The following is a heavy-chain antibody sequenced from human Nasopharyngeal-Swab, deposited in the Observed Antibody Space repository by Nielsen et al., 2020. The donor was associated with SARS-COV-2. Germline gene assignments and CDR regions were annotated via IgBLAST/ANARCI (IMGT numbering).Heavy chain of an antibody. CDR1: GFTFSDSA. CDR2: IRRKGNNYTT. J-gene: IGHJ4*02. V-gene: IGHV3-73*01. Sequence: GGSLRLSCAASGFTFSDSAIHWVRQPSGKGLEWVGFIRRKGNNYTTAYAASVKARFTIFRDDPTNTAFLQMNSLKTEDTAVYYCTRCGGGCYSGRDYWGQGTLVTVSS. D-gene: IGHD2-15*01. CDR3: TRCGGGCYSGRDY.